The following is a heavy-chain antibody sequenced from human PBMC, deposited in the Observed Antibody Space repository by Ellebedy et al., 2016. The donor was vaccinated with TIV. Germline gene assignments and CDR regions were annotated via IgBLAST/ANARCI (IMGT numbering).Heavy chain of an antibody. D-gene: IGHD3-10*01. J-gene: IGHJ6*02. V-gene: IGHV1-8*01. CDR2: MNPNSGHT. CDR3: ARSMVRAVPDQFYYGLDV. Sequence: AASVKVSCKASGYTFTNYHINWVRQATGQGLEWLRWMNPNSGHTAYAQKLQGRVTMTRNTSINTAYMDMSSPRSDDTDVYYCARSMVRAVPDQFYYGLDVWGQGTTVTVSS. CDR1: GYTFTNYH.